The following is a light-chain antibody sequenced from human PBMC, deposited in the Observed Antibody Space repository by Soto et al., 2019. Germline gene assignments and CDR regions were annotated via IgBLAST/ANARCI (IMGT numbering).Light chain of an antibody. CDR3: NSYTSTSSRV. CDR2: EVS. Sequence: QSVLTQPASVSGSPGQSITISCTGTSSDVGDYNYVSWYQQHPGKVPKLIIYEVSNRPSGVSNRFSGSKSGNTASLTISGLQAEDEADYYCNSYTSTSSRVFGGGTKLTVL. CDR1: SSDVGDYNY. V-gene: IGLV2-14*01. J-gene: IGLJ3*02.